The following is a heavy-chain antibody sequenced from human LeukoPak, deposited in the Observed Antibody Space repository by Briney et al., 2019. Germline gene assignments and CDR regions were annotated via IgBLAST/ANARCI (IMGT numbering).Heavy chain of an antibody. Sequence: PGGSLRLSCAGSGFIFGSYWMSWVRQAPGKGLEWVANIKQDGSDKYYVDSVKGRFTVSRDNDKNSLYLQMNGLRAEDTAMYFCARGCKLEPPAKYGMDVWGRGTTVIVSS. CDR2: IKQDGSDK. CDR1: GFIFGSYW. V-gene: IGHV3-7*01. J-gene: IGHJ6*02. CDR3: ARGCKLEPPAKYGMDV. D-gene: IGHD2/OR15-2a*01.